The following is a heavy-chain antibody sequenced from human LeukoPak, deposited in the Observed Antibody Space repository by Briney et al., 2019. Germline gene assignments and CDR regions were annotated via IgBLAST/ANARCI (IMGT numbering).Heavy chain of an antibody. CDR1: GFTFDDYA. J-gene: IGHJ4*02. D-gene: IGHD5-18*01. V-gene: IGHV3-9*01. Sequence: GRSLRLSWAASGFTFDDYAMHWVRQAPGKGLEWVSGISWNSGSIGYADSVKGRFTISRDNAKNSLYLQMNSLRAEDTALYYCAKDRTGYSYGSAFDYWGQGTLVTVSS. CDR2: ISWNSGSI. CDR3: AKDRTGYSYGSAFDY.